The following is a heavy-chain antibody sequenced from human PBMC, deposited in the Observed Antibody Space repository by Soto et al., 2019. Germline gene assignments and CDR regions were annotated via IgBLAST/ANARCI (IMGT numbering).Heavy chain of an antibody. Sequence: ASVTVSCTAPGYTFTSYGISWVRQAPGQGLEWMGWISAYNGRTNYAQNVKGRVVMTTDISTNTVYLELRSLTSDDTAMYYCGRCRTDTYAMDVWGQGTTVTVSS. CDR2: ISAYNGRT. CDR1: GYTFTSYG. V-gene: IGHV1-18*01. CDR3: GRCRTDTYAMDV. J-gene: IGHJ6*02. D-gene: IGHD2-8*02.